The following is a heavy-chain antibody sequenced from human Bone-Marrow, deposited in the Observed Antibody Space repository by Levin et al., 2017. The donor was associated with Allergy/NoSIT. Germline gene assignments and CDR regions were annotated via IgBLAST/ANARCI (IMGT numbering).Heavy chain of an antibody. D-gene: IGHD3-3*01. V-gene: IGHV3-11*06. CDR3: ARSLDFWSGNDAFDI. CDR2: ISSIGSHT. Sequence: PGGSLRLSCAASAFSFSDHYMNWIRQAPGKGLEWVSYISSIGSHTNYAHSVKGRFTISRDNAKNSLYLQMNSLRAEDTAMYYCARSLDFWSGNDAFDIWGQGTMVTVSS. J-gene: IGHJ3*02. CDR1: AFSFSDHY.